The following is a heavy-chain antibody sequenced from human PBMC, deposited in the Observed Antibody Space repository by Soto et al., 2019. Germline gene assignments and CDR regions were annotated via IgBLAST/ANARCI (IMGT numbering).Heavy chain of an antibody. CDR3: ASRIRSEGVFRYYYYGMDV. V-gene: IGHV1-69*13. D-gene: IGHD3-10*01. CDR2: IIPIFGTA. CDR1: GCTFSSYA. Sequence: SVKVSCKASGCTFSSYAISCVRQAPGQVLEWMGGIIPIFGTANYAQKFQGRVTITADESTSTAYMELSSLRSEDTAVYYCASRIRSEGVFRYYYYGMDVWGQGTTVTVSS. J-gene: IGHJ6*02.